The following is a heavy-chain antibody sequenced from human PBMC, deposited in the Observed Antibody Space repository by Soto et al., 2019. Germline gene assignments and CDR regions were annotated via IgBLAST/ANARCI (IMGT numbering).Heavy chain of an antibody. CDR2: ISTSGSTI. CDR1: GFTFSSYE. CDR3: ARVGAAARIDY. D-gene: IGHD6-13*01. V-gene: IGHV3-48*03. Sequence: GGSLRLSCAASGFTFSSYEMNWVRQAPGKGLEWVSYISTSGSTIYYADSVKGRFTISRDNAKNSLYLQMNSLRAEDTAVYYCARVGAAARIDYWGQGTLVTV. J-gene: IGHJ4*02.